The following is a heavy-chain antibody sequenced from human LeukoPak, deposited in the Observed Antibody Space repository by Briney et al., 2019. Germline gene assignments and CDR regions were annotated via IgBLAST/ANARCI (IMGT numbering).Heavy chain of an antibody. CDR2: FDPEDGET. CDR1: GYTLTDYY. CDR3: ATSTTFDY. V-gene: IGHV1-24*01. D-gene: IGHD1-1*01. Sequence: ASVKVSCKASGYTLTDYYIHWIRQAPGQGLEWMGGFDPEDGETIYAQKFQGRVTMTEDTSTDTAYMELSSLRSEDTAVYYCATSTTFDYWGQGTLVTVSS. J-gene: IGHJ4*02.